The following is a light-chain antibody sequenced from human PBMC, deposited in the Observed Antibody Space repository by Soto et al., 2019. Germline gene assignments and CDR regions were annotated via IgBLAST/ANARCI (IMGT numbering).Light chain of an antibody. Sequence: DIQMTQSPSSLSASVGDRVTITCQASEDIDKYLNWYQQKPGKAPKLLMYGASNLLSGVPSRFSGSGSGTDFTLTISSLQPEDCATYYCQQANSFPITFGQGTRLEIK. V-gene: IGKV1-12*01. J-gene: IGKJ5*01. CDR2: GAS. CDR1: EDIDKY. CDR3: QQANSFPIT.